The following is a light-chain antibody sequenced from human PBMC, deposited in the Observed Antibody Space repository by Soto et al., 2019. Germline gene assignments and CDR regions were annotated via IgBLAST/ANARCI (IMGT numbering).Light chain of an antibody. Sequence: ALTQPRSVSGSPGQSVTISCTGTSSDVGGYNYVSWYQQHPGKAPKLMIYDVTKRPSGVPDRFSGSKSGNTASLTISGLQAEDEADYYCCSYAGRYTYVFGTGTKVTVL. CDR3: CSYAGRYTYV. J-gene: IGLJ1*01. V-gene: IGLV2-11*01. CDR1: SSDVGGYNY. CDR2: DVT.